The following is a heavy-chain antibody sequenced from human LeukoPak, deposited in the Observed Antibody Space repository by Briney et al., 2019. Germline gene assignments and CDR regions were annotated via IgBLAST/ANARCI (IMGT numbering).Heavy chain of an antibody. D-gene: IGHD3-22*01. Sequence: GGSLRLSCTASGFTFSTYSMNWVRQAPGKGLEWVSSISSSSIYIYYADSVKGRFTISRDNAKSTLYLQMNSLRAEDTAVYYCARSGWPYYFDYWGQGTLVTVSS. CDR1: GFTFSTYS. CDR2: ISSSSIYI. J-gene: IGHJ4*02. CDR3: ARSGWPYYFDY. V-gene: IGHV3-21*01.